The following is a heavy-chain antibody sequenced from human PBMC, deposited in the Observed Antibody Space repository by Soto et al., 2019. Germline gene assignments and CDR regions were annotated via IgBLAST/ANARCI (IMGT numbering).Heavy chain of an antibody. V-gene: IGHV1-8*01. CDR3: ASGTAARGMDV. CDR1: GYTFTSYD. Sequence: QVQLVQSGAEVKKPGASVKVSCKASGYTFTSYDINWVRQATGQGLEWMGWMNPNSGNTGYAQKFQGRVTMTRKTLLDTADRELSSMRSEDTVEYYCASGTAARGMDVWGQGTTVTVSS. CDR2: MNPNSGNT. D-gene: IGHD6-6*01. J-gene: IGHJ6*02.